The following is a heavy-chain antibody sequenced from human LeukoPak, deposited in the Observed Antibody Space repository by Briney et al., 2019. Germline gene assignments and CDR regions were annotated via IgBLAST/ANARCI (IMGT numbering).Heavy chain of an antibody. CDR1: GYTFTGYY. Sequence: SVKVSCKASGYTFTGYYMHWVRQAPGQGLEWMGGIIPIFGTANYAQKFQGRVTITADESTSTAYMELSSLRSEDTAVYYCAREGEYCSSTSCYNYFQHWGQGTLVTVSS. CDR3: AREGEYCSSTSCYNYFQH. V-gene: IGHV1-69*13. J-gene: IGHJ1*01. CDR2: IIPIFGTA. D-gene: IGHD2-2*02.